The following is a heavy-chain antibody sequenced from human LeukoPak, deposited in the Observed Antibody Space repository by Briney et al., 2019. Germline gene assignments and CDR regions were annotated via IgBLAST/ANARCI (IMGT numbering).Heavy chain of an antibody. CDR3: ARVKYSSGWYGLDAFDI. V-gene: IGHV1-2*02. Sequence: ASVKVSCKASGYTFTGYYMHWVRQAPGQGLEWMGWINPNSGGTNYAQKFQGRVTMTRDTSISTAYMELSRLRSDDTAVYYCARVKYSSGWYGLDAFDIWGQGTMVTVSS. CDR2: INPNSGGT. J-gene: IGHJ3*02. D-gene: IGHD6-19*01. CDR1: GYTFTGYY.